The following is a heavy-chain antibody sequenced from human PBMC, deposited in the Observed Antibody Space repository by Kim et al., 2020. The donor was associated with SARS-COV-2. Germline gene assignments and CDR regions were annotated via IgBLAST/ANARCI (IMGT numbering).Heavy chain of an antibody. CDR3: ARGYFYGSGSYYGMDV. V-gene: IGHV1-46*01. Sequence: KFQGRVTMTRDKAPSTVYMELSSLRSEDTAVYYCARGYFYGSGSYYGMDVWGQGTTVTVSS. D-gene: IGHD3-10*01. J-gene: IGHJ6*02.